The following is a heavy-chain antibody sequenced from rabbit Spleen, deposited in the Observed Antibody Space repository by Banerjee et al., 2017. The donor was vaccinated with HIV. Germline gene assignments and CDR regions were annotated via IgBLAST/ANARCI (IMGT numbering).Heavy chain of an antibody. Sequence: QEQLEESGGGLVQPEGSLTLTCTASGFSFSNSYWICWVRQAPGKGLEWIACIHVGGSTYYANWAKGRFTITKTSSTTVTLQMTSLTAADTATYFCAGDPRMIPNLWGPGTLVTVS. CDR2: IHVGGST. D-gene: IGHD2-1*01. V-gene: IGHV1S45*01. CDR3: AGDPRMIPNL. CDR1: GFSFSNSYW. J-gene: IGHJ4*01.